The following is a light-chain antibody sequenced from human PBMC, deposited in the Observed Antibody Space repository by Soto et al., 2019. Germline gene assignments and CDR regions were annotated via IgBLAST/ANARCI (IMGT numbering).Light chain of an antibody. V-gene: IGKV1-5*03. CDR1: QSISTW. CDR2: KAS. J-gene: IGKJ4*01. CDR3: QQYHSYSPLT. Sequence: DIQRTPSPSTIPASVGDGDTITCRTNQSISTWLAWYQQKPGKAPNLLIYKASRLETGVPSRFSGSGSGTEFTLTISFLQPDDFATYYCQQYHSYSPLTFGGGTKVDIK.